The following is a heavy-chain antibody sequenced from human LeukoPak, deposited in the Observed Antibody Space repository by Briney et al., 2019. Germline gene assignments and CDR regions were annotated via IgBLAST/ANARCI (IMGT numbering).Heavy chain of an antibody. J-gene: IGHJ4*02. CDR2: IYYSGST. Sequence: SETLSLTCTVSGGSISSSSYSWGWIRQPPGKGLEWIGSIYYSGSTYYNPSLQSRVTISVDTSKNQFSLKLSSVTAADTAVYYCARKYSGWDYFDYWGQGTLVTVSS. CDR1: GGSISSSSYS. CDR3: ARKYSGWDYFDY. V-gene: IGHV4-39*01. D-gene: IGHD6-6*01.